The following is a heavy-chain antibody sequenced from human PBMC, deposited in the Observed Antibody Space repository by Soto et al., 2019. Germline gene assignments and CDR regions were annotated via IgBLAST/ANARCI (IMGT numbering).Heavy chain of an antibody. Sequence: QRHLVESGGGVVQSGRSLRLSCAASGFSFSSYGMHWIRQAPGKGLAWVAVISHDGAFKDYADSVKGRFTISRDNSENTLFLEMNSLGPSDAAVYYCAKDYGPKAPYPYSNTHTDFWGQGTRVTVSS. CDR3: AKDYGPKAPYPYSNTHTDF. CDR1: GFSFSSYG. CDR2: ISHDGAFK. J-gene: IGHJ4*02. D-gene: IGHD6-13*01. V-gene: IGHV3-30*18.